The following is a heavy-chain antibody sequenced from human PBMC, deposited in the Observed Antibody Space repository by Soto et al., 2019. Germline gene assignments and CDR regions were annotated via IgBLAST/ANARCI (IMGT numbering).Heavy chain of an antibody. V-gene: IGHV1-2*02. Sequence: ASVKVSCKASGYTFTGYYMHWVRQAPGQGLEWMGWINPNSGDTSYAQKFQGRVTMTRDTSISTAYMELSRLRSDDTAVYFSARVGGPTYQVFTTGAIDHWGQGTLVTVSS. J-gene: IGHJ4*02. CDR2: INPNSGDT. D-gene: IGHD3-22*01. CDR3: ARVGGPTYQVFTTGAIDH. CDR1: GYTFTGYY.